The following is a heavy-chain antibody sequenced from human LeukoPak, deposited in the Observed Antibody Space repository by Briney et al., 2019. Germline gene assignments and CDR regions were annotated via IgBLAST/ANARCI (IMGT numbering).Heavy chain of an antibody. CDR3: ARTYGIDRPAALYYFDY. V-gene: IGHV4-39*01. D-gene: IGHD2-2*01. CDR1: GGSISSSSYY. J-gene: IGHJ4*02. Sequence: SETLSLTCTVSGGSISSSSYYWGWIRQPPGKGLEWIGSIYYSGSTYYNPSLKSRVTISVDTSKNQFSLKLSSVTAADTAVYYCARTYGIDRPAALYYFDYWGQGTLVTVSS. CDR2: IYYSGST.